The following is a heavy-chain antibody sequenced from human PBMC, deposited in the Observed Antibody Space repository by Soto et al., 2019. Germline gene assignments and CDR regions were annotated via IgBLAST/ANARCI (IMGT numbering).Heavy chain of an antibody. CDR3: AYSGCSGGSCYRAALDY. D-gene: IGHD2-15*01. CDR2: ISAYNGNT. CDR1: GYTFTSDG. V-gene: IGHV1-18*01. J-gene: IGHJ4*02. Sequence: ASVTVSCKASGYTFTSDGISWVRQAPGQGLEWMGWISAYNGNTNYAQKLQGRVTMTTDTSTSTAYMELRSLRSDDTAVYYCAYSGCSGGSCYRAALDYWGQGTLVTVSS.